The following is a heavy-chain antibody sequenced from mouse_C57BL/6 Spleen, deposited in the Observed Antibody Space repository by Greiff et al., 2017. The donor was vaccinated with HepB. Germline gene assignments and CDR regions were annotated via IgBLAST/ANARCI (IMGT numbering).Heavy chain of an antibody. CDR1: GFNIKNTY. V-gene: IGHV14-3*01. CDR2: IDPANGNT. J-gene: IGHJ2*01. Sequence: EVQVVESVAELVRPGASVKLSCTASGFNIKNTYMHWVKQRPEQGLEWIGRIDPANGNTKYAPKFQGKATITADTSANTASLQLRSLTSEDTAIYSCARRGSNYEGVGYWGQGTTLTVSS. D-gene: IGHD2-5*01. CDR3: ARRGSNYEGVGY.